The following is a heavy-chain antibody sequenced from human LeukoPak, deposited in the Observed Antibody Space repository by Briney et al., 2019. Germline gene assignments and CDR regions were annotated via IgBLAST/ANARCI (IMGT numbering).Heavy chain of an antibody. D-gene: IGHD2-2*01. CDR1: GFTFSGSA. Sequence: GGSLQLSCAASGFTFSGSAMHWVRQASGKGLEWVGRIRSKANSYVTAYAASVKGRFTISRDDSKNTAYLQMNSLKTEDTAAYYCTHQLVVPAATTKYYYYYMDVWGKGTTVTVSS. CDR2: IRSKANSYVT. CDR3: THQLVVPAATTKYYYYYMDV. V-gene: IGHV3-73*01. J-gene: IGHJ6*03.